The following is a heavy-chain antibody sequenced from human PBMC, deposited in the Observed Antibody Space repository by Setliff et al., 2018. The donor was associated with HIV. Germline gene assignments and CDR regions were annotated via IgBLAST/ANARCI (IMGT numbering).Heavy chain of an antibody. CDR2: IYYSGNT. D-gene: IGHD2-15*01. J-gene: IGHJ3*02. V-gene: IGHV4-39*01. CDR1: GGSIISSTYH. CDR3: ARNDCGGGSCYGVDAFDI. Sequence: PSETLSLTCAVSGGSIISSTYHCSWIRRPPGRGLEWIGDIYYSGNTYYNSSLKSRVAISVDTSKNQFSLKLTSVTASDTAIYYCARNDCGGGSCYGVDAFDIWGQGTMVTVSS.